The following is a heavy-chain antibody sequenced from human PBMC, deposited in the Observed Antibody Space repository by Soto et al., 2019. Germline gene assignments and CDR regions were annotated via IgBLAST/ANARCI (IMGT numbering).Heavy chain of an antibody. D-gene: IGHD3-10*01. CDR1: GYTFTSYG. CDR2: ISAYNGNT. Sequence: ASVKVSCKASGYTFTSYGISWVRQAPGQGLEWMGWISAYNGNTNYAQKLQGRVTMTTDTSTSTAYMELRSLRSDDTAVYYCARDSRETPSLLWFGPWGQGTLVTVSS. CDR3: ARDSRETPSLLWFGP. J-gene: IGHJ5*02. V-gene: IGHV1-18*01.